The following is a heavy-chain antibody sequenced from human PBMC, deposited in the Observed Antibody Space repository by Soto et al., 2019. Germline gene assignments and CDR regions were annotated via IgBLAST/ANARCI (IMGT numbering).Heavy chain of an antibody. J-gene: IGHJ4*02. V-gene: IGHV3-23*01. CDR2: ISGSGGST. Sequence: GGSLRLSCAASGFTFSSYSMSWVRQAPGKGLEWVSAISGSGGSTYYEDSVKGRFTISRDNSKNTLYLQMNSLRAEDTAVYYCAKDPNGPTYYDYIWGSYRPDSWGQGTLVTVSS. CDR1: GFTFSSYS. CDR3: AKDPNGPTYYDYIWGSYRPDS. D-gene: IGHD3-16*02.